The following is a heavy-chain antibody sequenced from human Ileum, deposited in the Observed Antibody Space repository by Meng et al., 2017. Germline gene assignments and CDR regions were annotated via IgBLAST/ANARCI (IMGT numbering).Heavy chain of an antibody. V-gene: IGHV4-39*07. CDR3: ARDMGRVRGVIIPRNWFDP. D-gene: IGHD3-10*01. CDR2: IYYSGST. CDR1: GGSICGSSYY. J-gene: IGHJ5*02. Sequence: LSLRGSGPGLVEPSETLALTRPVSGGSICGSSYYWCWVRQPPGKGLEWIGSIYYSGSTYYNPSLNSRVTISVDTSKTQFSLKLSSVTAADTAVYYCARDMGRVRGVIIPRNWFDPWGQGTLVTVSS.